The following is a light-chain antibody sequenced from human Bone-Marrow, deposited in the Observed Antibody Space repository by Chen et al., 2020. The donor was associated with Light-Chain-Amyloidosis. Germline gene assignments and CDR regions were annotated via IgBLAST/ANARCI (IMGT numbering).Light chain of an antibody. CDR3: QQYGTSPLT. V-gene: IGKV3-20*01. CDR2: GSS. Sequence: EIVLTQSPGTLSLSPGEGANLSCRASQTISSNYLTWYQQKFGQAPRLLIYGSSSRATGIPDRFTGSGSGRDFTLTINRLEPGEDAMYYCQQYGTSPLTFGGGTKVEIK. J-gene: IGKJ4*01. CDR1: QTISSNY.